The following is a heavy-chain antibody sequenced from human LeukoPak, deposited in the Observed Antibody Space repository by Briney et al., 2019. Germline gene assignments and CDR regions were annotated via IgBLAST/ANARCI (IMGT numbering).Heavy chain of an antibody. Sequence: GGSLRLSCAASGFTFSSFGMHCLRQAPGKGLEWVAGIWRDGSRKHYGDSVKGRLTISRDNSNNTLFLQMNSLRAEDTAVYYCAREASGYSRDFWGQGTLVIVSS. CDR2: IWRDGSRK. V-gene: IGHV3-33*01. J-gene: IGHJ4*02. D-gene: IGHD3-3*01. CDR3: AREASGYSRDF. CDR1: GFTFSSFG.